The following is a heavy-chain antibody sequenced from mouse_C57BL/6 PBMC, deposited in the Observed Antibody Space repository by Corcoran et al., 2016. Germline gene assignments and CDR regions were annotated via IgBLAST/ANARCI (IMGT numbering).Heavy chain of an antibody. CDR2: INPNNGGT. J-gene: IGHJ4*01. CDR3: ARLSGTRDAMDY. Sequence: EVQLQQSGPELVKPGASVKISCKASGYTFTDYYMNWVKQSHGKSLEWIGDINPNNGGTSYNQKFKGKATLTVDKSSSTAYMELRSLTSEDSAVYYCARLSGTRDAMDYWGQGTSVTVSS. D-gene: IGHD4-1*01. CDR1: GYTFTDYY. V-gene: IGHV1-26*01.